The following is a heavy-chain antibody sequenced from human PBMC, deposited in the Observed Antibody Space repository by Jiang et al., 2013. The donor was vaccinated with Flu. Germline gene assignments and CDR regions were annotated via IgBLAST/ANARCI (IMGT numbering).Heavy chain of an antibody. Sequence: GAEVKKPGESLKISCKGSGYSFTSYWIGWVRQMPGKGLEWMGITYPGDSDTRYSPSFQGQVTISADKSISTAYLQWSSLKASDTAMYYCASPGGAYCGGDCYSRAFDIWGQGTMVTVSS. D-gene: IGHD2-21*02. J-gene: IGHJ3*02. V-gene: IGHV5-51*03. CDR3: ASPGGAYCGGDCYSRAFDI. CDR2: TYPGDSDT. CDR1: GYSFTSYW.